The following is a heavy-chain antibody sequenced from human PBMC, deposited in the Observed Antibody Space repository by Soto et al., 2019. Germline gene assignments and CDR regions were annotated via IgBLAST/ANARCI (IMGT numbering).Heavy chain of an antibody. Sequence: QVQLVQSGAEVKKPGSSVKVSCKASGGTFSSYAIIWVRQAPGQGLEWMGGIIPISGTANYAQKFQGRVTITADESTSTAYIELSSLRSEDTAVYYCARSQGSSTSLEIYYYYYYGIDVWGQGTTVTVSS. CDR3: ARSQGSSTSLEIYYYYYYGIDV. J-gene: IGHJ6*02. D-gene: IGHD2-2*01. CDR1: GGTFSSYA. CDR2: IIPISGTA. V-gene: IGHV1-69*01.